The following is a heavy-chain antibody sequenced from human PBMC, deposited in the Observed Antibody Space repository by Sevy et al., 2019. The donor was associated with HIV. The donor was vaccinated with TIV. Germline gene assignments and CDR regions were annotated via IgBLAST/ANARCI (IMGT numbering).Heavy chain of an antibody. CDR3: AKDPVQAAAPALGGAYYYYGMDV. V-gene: IGHV3-30*18. CDR1: GFTFSSYG. CDR2: ISYDGSNK. J-gene: IGHJ6*02. Sequence: GGSLRLSCAASGFTFSSYGMHWVRQAPGKGLEWVAVISYDGSNKYYADSVKGRFTISRDNSKNTLYLQMNSLRAEDTAVYYCAKDPVQAAAPALGGAYYYYGMDVWGHGTTVTVSS. D-gene: IGHD3-16*01.